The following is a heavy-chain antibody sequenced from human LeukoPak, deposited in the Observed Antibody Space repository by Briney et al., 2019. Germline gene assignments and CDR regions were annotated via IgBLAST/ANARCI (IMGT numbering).Heavy chain of an antibody. V-gene: IGHV1-46*01. D-gene: IGHD6-19*01. CDR1: GYTFTNYY. CDR3: ARAVSRPSIGVARWYTDF. Sequence: AASVKVSCKASGYTFTNYYMHWVRQAPGQGLEWMGIINPNGGSTSYAQKFQGRVTMTRDTSTSTVYMELSSLRSEDTAVYYCARAVSRPSIGVARWYTDFWGQGTLVTVSS. CDR2: INPNGGST. J-gene: IGHJ4*02.